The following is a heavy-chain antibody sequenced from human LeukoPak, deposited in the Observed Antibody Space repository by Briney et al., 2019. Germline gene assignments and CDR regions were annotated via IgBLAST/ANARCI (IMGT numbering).Heavy chain of an antibody. J-gene: IGHJ4*02. CDR1: GDSISSGNYY. CDR2: VQYSGST. CDR3: ARGSVGYSSSWYPTIDY. D-gene: IGHD6-13*01. V-gene: IGHV4-39*07. Sequence: SGTLSLTCTVSGDSISSGNYYWGWVRQPPGKGRGWLRSVQYSGSTYYNPSLKSRVTISVDTSKNQFSLKLSSVTAADTAVYYCARGSVGYSSSWYPTIDYWGQGTLVTVSS.